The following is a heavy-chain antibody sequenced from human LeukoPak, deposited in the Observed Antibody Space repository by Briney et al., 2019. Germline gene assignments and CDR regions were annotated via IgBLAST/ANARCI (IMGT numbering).Heavy chain of an antibody. CDR1: GGSFSGYY. CDR2: INHSGST. CDR3: ARVTNFWSGYLRPSCFDY. D-gene: IGHD3-3*01. J-gene: IGHJ4*02. Sequence: PSETLSLTCAVYGGSFSGYYWSWIRQPPVKALEWIGEINHSGSTNYNPSLKSRVTISVDTSKNQFSLKLSSVTAADTAVYYCARVTNFWSGYLRPSCFDYWGQGTLVTVSS. V-gene: IGHV4-34*01.